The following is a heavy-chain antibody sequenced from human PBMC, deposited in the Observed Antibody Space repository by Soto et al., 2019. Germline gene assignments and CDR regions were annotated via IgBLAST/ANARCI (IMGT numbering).Heavy chain of an antibody. D-gene: IGHD6-6*01. CDR1: GGSVSSGSYY. J-gene: IGHJ4*02. Sequence: PSETLSLTCTVSGGSVSSGSYYWSWIRQPPGKGLEWIGYIYYSGSTNYNPSLKSRVTISVDTSKNQFSLKLSSVTAADTAVYDCARGRARFDYLRKGTLVAVSS. V-gene: IGHV4-61*01. CDR3: ARGRARFDY. CDR2: IYYSGST.